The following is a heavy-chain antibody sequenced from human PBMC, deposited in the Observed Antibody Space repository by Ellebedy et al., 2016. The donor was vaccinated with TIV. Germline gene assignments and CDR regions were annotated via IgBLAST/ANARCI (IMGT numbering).Heavy chain of an antibody. Sequence: GESLKISCAASGFNFSSYWMTXXXXXPGKGLXWVAKIRQEGDEIYYVESVKGRFTISRDNAKNSLFLQMNSLRVEDTAVYYCARRASYGDYAVQVNPWFDPWGQGTLVTVSS. CDR2: IRQEGDEI. CDR3: ARRASYGDYAVQVNPWFDP. V-gene: IGHV3-7*01. D-gene: IGHD4-17*01. CDR1: GFNFSSYW. J-gene: IGHJ5*02.